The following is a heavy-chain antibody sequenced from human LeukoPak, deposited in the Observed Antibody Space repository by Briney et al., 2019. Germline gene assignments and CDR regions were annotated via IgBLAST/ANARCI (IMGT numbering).Heavy chain of an antibody. Sequence: GGSLRLSCAASGFTFRDYSMNWVRQSPQKGLDGMSCISGGRADAIYYADSVRGRFTIFRDNAKNSVYLQMNRLRVDDTAVYSCVRGGRGGDAYFGYWGQGTLVTVSS. V-gene: IGHV3-21*06. CDR1: GFTFRDYS. D-gene: IGHD3-10*01. CDR2: ISGGRADAI. CDR3: VRGGRGGDAYFGY. J-gene: IGHJ4*02.